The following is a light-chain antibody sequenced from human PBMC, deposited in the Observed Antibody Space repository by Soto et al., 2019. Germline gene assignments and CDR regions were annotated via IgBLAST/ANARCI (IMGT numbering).Light chain of an antibody. V-gene: IGKV3-11*01. CDR1: QSVSSY. CDR3: QQRSNWPT. CDR2: AAS. Sequence: EVELAQSRVTLSLARGETTTLSGRASQSVSSYLAWYQQKPGQAPRLLLYAASNRATGIPARFSGSGSGTDFTTTNSSVQPEDLAVYSCQQRSNWPTFGQGTRLEIK. J-gene: IGKJ5*01.